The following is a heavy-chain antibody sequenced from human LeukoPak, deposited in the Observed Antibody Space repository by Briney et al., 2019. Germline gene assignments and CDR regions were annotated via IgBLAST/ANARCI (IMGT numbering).Heavy chain of an antibody. V-gene: IGHV4-38-2*02. CDR3: ARDFSGSYPRFDP. D-gene: IGHD1-26*01. CDR2: ISHSGST. J-gene: IGHJ5*02. CDR1: GYSISSGYF. Sequence: SETLSLTCAVSGYSISSGYFWVWMRRPPGKGLEWIGEISHSGSTYYNPSLKSRVTISVDTSKNQFSLRLSFVTAADTAVYYCARDFSGSYPRFDPWGQGTLVTVSS.